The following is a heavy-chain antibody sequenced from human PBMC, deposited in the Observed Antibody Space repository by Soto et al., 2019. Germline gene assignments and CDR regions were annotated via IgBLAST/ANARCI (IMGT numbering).Heavy chain of an antibody. CDR2: IYYSGST. CDR1: GGSISSYY. D-gene: IGHD3-10*01. J-gene: IGHJ5*02. Sequence: SETLSLTCTVSGGSISSYYWSWIRQPPGKGLEWIGYIYYSGSTNYNPSLKSRVTISVDTSKNQFSLKLSSVTAADTAVYYCARHFGLGELYWFDPWGQGTLVTVSS. CDR3: ARHFGLGELYWFDP. V-gene: IGHV4-59*08.